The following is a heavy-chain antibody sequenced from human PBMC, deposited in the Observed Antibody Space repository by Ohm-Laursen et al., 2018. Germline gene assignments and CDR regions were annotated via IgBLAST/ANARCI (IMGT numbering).Heavy chain of an antibody. Sequence: ASVKVSCKVSGYTFTSYGISWVRQAPGQGLEWMGWISAYNGNTNYAQKLQGRVTITTDTSTSTAYMELRSLRSDDTAVYYCARDEPPNYYDSSGYYYRRYFQHWGQGTLVTVSS. J-gene: IGHJ1*01. D-gene: IGHD3-22*01. CDR2: ISAYNGNT. CDR3: ARDEPPNYYDSSGYYYRRYFQH. CDR1: GYTFTSYG. V-gene: IGHV1-18*01.